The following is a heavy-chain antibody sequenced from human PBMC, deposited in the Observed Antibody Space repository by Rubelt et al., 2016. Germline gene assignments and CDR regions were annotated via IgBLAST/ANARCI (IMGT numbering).Heavy chain of an antibody. CDR3: ARGGSDYDSIYYYYYYGMDV. J-gene: IGHJ6*02. Sequence: QVQLVQSGAEVKKPGASVKVSCKASGYTFTSYAMHWVRQAPGQRLEWMGWISSFNGNTNYAQKFQGRLTMTADTSTSTAYMEPTSLRSEDTAVYYCARGGSDYDSIYYYYYYGMDVWGQGTTVTVSS. V-gene: IGHV1-3*04. CDR1: GYTFTSYA. D-gene: IGHD2-21*02. CDR2: ISSFNGNT.